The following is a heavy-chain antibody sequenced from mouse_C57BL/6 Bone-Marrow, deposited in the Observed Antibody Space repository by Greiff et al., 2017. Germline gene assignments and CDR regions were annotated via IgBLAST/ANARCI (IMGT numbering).Heavy chain of an antibody. Sequence: QVQLQQSGAELVKPGASVKMSCKASGYTFTSYWITWVKQRPGQGLEWIGDIYPGSGSTNYNEKFKSKATLTVDTSSSTAYMQISSLTSEDSAVYYCARPYYSNYCYFDVWGTGTTVTVSS. CDR3: ARPYYSNYCYFDV. CDR1: GYTFTSYW. CDR2: IYPGSGST. D-gene: IGHD2-5*01. V-gene: IGHV1-55*01. J-gene: IGHJ1*03.